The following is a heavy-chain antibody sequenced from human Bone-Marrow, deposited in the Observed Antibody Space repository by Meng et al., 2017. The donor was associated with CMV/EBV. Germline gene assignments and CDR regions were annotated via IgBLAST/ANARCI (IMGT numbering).Heavy chain of an antibody. D-gene: IGHD5/OR15-5a*01. CDR2: IYSGGST. V-gene: IGHV3-53*01. CDR1: GFTVSSNY. Sequence: GGSLRLSCAASGFTVSSNYMSWVRQAPGKGLEWVSVIYSGGSTYYADSVKGRFTISRDNSKNTLYLQMNSLRAADTAVYYCARASPSVSVFGIWGQGTMVTGSS. J-gene: IGHJ3*02. CDR3: ARASPSVSVFGI.